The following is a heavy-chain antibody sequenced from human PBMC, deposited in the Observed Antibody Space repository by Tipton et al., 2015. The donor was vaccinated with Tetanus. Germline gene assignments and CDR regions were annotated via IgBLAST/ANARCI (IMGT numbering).Heavy chain of an antibody. J-gene: IGHJ5*02. D-gene: IGHD1-7*01. Sequence: QSGAEVKKPGASVKVSCKASGYTFTSYGISWVRQAPGQGLEWMGWISAYNGNTNYAQKLQGRVTMTRNTAISTAYMELNSLTSDDTAVYYCARERSITGSTEFDPWGQGTLVTV. V-gene: IGHV1-18*01. CDR3: ARERSITGSTEFDP. CDR2: ISAYNGNT. CDR1: GYTFTSYG.